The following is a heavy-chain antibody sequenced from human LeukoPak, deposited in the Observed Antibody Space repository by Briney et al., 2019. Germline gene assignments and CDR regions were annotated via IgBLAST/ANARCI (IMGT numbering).Heavy chain of an antibody. V-gene: IGHV4-30-4*01. CDR3: ARRFGSGSHTDWCDP. Sequence: SETLSLTCTVSGGPISSGDYHWSWFRQPPGNCLEWIGYIYYSGKTYYNSSLKSRLTISLDTSKNQFSLKLTSVTAADTAVYCCARRFGSGSHTDWCDPWGQGSLVTVSS. CDR2: IYYSGKT. CDR1: GGPISSGDYH. D-gene: IGHD3-10*01. J-gene: IGHJ5*02.